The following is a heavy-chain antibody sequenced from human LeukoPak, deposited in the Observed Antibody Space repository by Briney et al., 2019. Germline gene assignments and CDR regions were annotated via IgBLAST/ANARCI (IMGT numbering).Heavy chain of an antibody. D-gene: IGHD4-17*01. J-gene: IGHJ3*02. Sequence: PGGSLRLPCAASGFTFSSYAMSWVRQAPGKGLEWVSAISGSGGSTYYADSVKGRFTISRDNSKNTLYLQMNSLRAEDTAVYYCAKDEEDGVYIRGDLGYDAFDIWGQGTMVTVSS. V-gene: IGHV3-23*01. CDR3: AKDEEDGVYIRGDLGYDAFDI. CDR2: ISGSGGST. CDR1: GFTFSSYA.